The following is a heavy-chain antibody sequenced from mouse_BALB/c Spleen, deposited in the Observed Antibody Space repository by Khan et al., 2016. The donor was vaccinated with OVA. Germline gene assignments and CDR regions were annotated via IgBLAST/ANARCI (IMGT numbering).Heavy chain of an antibody. Sequence: LVESGGDLVKTGGSLKLSCAASGFTFSSFVMSWVRQTPEKRLEWVATISSAGTYTYYLDSVKGRFTISRDNAKNTLYLQMNSLRSEDTAMYYCANGNYGWFAYWGQGTLVTVSA. CDR2: ISSAGTYT. CDR3: ANGNYGWFAY. J-gene: IGHJ3*01. D-gene: IGHD2-1*01. CDR1: GFTFSSFV. V-gene: IGHV5-9-1*01.